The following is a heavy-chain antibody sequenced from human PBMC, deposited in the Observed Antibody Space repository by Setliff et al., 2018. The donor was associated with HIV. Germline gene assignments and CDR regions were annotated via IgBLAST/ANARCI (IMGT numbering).Heavy chain of an antibody. CDR3: ARPGGDIVLEKHYWYFDL. J-gene: IGHJ2*01. D-gene: IGHD2-8*01. CDR2: IYYSGST. Sequence: KASETLSLTCTVSGGSISSSSYYWGWIRQPPGKGLEWIGSIYYSGSTYYNPSLKSRITISVDTSKNQFSLKLSSVTAADTAVYYCARPGGDIVLEKHYWYFDLWGRGTLVTVSS. CDR1: GGSISSSSYY. V-gene: IGHV4-39*01.